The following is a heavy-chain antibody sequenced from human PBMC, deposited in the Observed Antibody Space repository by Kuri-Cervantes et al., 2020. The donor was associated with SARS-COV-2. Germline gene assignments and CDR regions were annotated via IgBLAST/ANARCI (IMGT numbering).Heavy chain of an antibody. CDR2: INPNSGGT. V-gene: IGHV1-2*02. CDR3: AIHLEWGCSSTSCYCGAFDI. Sequence: ASVKVSCKASGYTFTGYYMHWVRQAPGQGLEWMGWINPNSGGTNYAQKFQGRVTMTRDTSISTAYMELSRLRSEDTAVYYCAIHLEWGCSSTSCYCGAFDIWGQGTMVTVSS. CDR1: GYTFTGYY. D-gene: IGHD2-2*01. J-gene: IGHJ3*02.